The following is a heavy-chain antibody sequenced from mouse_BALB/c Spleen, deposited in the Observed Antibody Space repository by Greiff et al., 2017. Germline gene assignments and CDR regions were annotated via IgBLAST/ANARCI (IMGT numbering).Heavy chain of an antibody. CDR3: TIAGDNGEDYAMDY. CDR2: IIPSNGGT. CDR1: GYTFTSYW. J-gene: IGHJ4*01. V-gene: IGHV1-53*01. D-gene: IGHD1-2*01. Sequence: QVQLKESGPELVKPGASLTISCKASGYTFTSYWLHWVTLRPGQGFEWIGEIIPSNGGTNYNEKVKRQATMTVDKSSSTAYMQLSSLTSEDSAVYYGTIAGDNGEDYAMDYWGQGTSVTVSS.